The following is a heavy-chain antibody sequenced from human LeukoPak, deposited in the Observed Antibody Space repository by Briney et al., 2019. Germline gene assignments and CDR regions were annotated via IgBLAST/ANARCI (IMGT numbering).Heavy chain of an antibody. J-gene: IGHJ6*04. CDR2: ISSSGSTI. Sequence: GGSLRLSCAASGFTFSSYEMNWVRQAPGKGLEWVSYISSSGSTIYYADSVKGRFTISRDNAKNSLYLQMNSLRAVDTAVYYCARDSAGDYFPHDYYGMDVWGKGTTVTVSS. D-gene: IGHD4-17*01. CDR1: GFTFSSYE. CDR3: ARDSAGDYFPHDYYGMDV. V-gene: IGHV3-48*03.